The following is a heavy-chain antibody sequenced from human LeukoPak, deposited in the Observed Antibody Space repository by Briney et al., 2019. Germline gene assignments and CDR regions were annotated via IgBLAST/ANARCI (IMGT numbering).Heavy chain of an antibody. D-gene: IGHD2-2*01. J-gene: IGHJ5*02. CDR3: ARDETGYCSSTSCYAPNWFDP. V-gene: IGHV3-7*01. Sequence: GESLRLSCAASGFTFSSYWMSWVRQAPGKGLEWVANIKQDGSEKYYVDSVKGRFTISRDNAKNSLYLQMNSLRAEDTAVYYCARDETGYCSSTSCYAPNWFDPWGQGTLITVSS. CDR2: IKQDGSEK. CDR1: GFTFSSYW.